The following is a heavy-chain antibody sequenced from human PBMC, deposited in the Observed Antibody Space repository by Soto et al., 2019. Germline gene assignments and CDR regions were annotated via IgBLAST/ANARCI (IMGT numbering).Heavy chain of an antibody. Sequence: GALRLSCAASGFTFTRYSMNWVRQAPGKGLEWLSYIRSDSNHIGYADSVRGRFTISSDIAKNSLFLQMSSLRDEDTAVYYCARDLAYAFDYWGQGTLVTVSS. CDR3: ARDLAYAFDY. V-gene: IGHV3-48*02. CDR1: GFTFTRYS. CDR2: IRSDSNHI. J-gene: IGHJ4*02. D-gene: IGHD3-16*01.